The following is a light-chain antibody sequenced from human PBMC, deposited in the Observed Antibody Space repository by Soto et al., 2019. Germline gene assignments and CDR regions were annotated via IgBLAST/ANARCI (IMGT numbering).Light chain of an antibody. CDR1: QSISSY. Sequence: DIQMTQSPSSLSASVGDRVTITCRASQSISSYLNWYQQKPGKAPNLLIYAASSLQSGVPARFIGSSSGTDFTLTISSLQPEDFATYYCQQSYSMPLNFGGGTKVEIK. CDR2: AAS. J-gene: IGKJ4*01. V-gene: IGKV1-39*01. CDR3: QQSYSMPLN.